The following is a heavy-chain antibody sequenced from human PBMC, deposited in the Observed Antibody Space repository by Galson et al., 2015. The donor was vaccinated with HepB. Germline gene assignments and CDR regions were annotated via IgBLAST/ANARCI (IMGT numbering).Heavy chain of an antibody. J-gene: IGHJ6*02. CDR1: GGTFSSYA. CDR3: ASGDSGYDYLRDHYYYYGMDV. V-gene: IGHV1-69*06. D-gene: IGHD5-12*01. Sequence: SVKVSCKASGGTFSSYAISWVRQAPGQGLEWMGGIIPIFGTANYAQKFQGRVTITADKSTSTAYMELSSLRSEDTAVYYCASGDSGYDYLRDHYYYYGMDVWGQGTTVTVSS. CDR2: IIPIFGTA.